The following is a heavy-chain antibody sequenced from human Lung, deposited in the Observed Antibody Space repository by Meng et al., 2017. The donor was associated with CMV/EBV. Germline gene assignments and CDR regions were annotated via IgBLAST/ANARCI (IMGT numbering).Heavy chain of an antibody. CDR3: ASLRYSSGWLYYYYGMDV. V-gene: IGHV3-21*01. CDR2: ISSSSSYI. D-gene: IGHD6-19*01. CDR1: GFTFSSYS. Sequence: GESLKISCAASGFTFSSYSMNWVRQAPGKGLEWVSSISSSSSYIYYADSVKGRFTISRDNAKNSLYLQMNSLRAEDTDVYYCASLRYSSGWLYYYYGMDVWGQGTTVTVSS. J-gene: IGHJ6*02.